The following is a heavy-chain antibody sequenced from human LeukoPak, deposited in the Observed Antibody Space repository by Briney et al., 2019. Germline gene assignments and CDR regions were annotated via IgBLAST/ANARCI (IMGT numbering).Heavy chain of an antibody. V-gene: IGHV1-2*02. CDR2: INPNSGDT. D-gene: IGHD6-19*01. CDR1: GYIFTGHY. CDR3: ARETPGYSSIFDY. J-gene: IGHJ4*02. Sequence: ASVKVSCKTSGYIFTGHYLHWVRQAPGQGLEWMGWINPNSGDTNYAQKFQGKISMTADTSTSTAYMELRRLRSEDTAVYYCARETPGYSSIFDYWGQGTLVTVSS.